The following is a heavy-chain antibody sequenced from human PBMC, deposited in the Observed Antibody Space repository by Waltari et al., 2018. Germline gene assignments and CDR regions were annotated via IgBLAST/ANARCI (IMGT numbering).Heavy chain of an antibody. D-gene: IGHD1-20*01. CDR1: GFTFSSYG. J-gene: IGHJ2*01. CDR2: IRYDGSNK. CDR3: ARAKGITGSRQNNWYFDL. V-gene: IGHV3-30*02. Sequence: QVQLVESGGGVVQPGGSLRLSCAASGFTFSSYGMHWVRQAPGKGLEWVAFIRYDGSNKYYADSVKGRFTISRDNAKNSLYLRMNSLRAEDTAVYYWARAKGITGSRQNNWYFDLWGRGTLVTVSS.